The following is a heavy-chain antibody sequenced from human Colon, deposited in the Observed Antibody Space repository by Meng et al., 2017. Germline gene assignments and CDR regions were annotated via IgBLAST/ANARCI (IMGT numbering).Heavy chain of an antibody. Sequence: ASVKVSCKASGYKFTDYYIHWVRQAPGQGLEWLGWINTKTGDTKYAQRFQYWVTMTRDTSVSTVYMDLSSLTPDDAAVYYGARGSGTSWLDRWGQGTLVTVSS. V-gene: IGHV1-2*04. CDR2: INTKTGDT. CDR3: ARGSGTSWLDR. D-gene: IGHD2-2*01. CDR1: GYKFTDYY. J-gene: IGHJ5*02.